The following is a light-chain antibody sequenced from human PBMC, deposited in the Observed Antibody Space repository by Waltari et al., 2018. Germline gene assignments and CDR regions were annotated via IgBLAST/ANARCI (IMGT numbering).Light chain of an antibody. CDR3: SSYAISRPWV. Sequence: QSALTQPASVSGSPGQSITISCTGTSSDVGGYNYVSWYQHHPGKAPKPMIYEVSNRPSGVSNRFSGSKSGNTASLTISGLQAEDEGDYYCSSYAISRPWVFGGGTKLTVL. CDR2: EVS. V-gene: IGLV2-14*01. CDR1: SSDVGGYNY. J-gene: IGLJ3*02.